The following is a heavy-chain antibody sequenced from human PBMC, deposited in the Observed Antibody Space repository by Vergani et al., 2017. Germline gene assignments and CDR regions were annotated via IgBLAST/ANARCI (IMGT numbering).Heavy chain of an antibody. CDR1: GGSFSGYY. CDR2: INHSGST. D-gene: IGHD3-10*01. J-gene: IGHJ4*02. Sequence: QVQLQQWGAGLLKPSETLSLTCAVYGGSFSGYYWSWIRQPPGKGLEWIGEINHSGSTNYNPSLKSRVTISVDTSKNQFSLKLSSVTAADTAVYYCARGSTRTMVRGVAVLPFDYWGQGTLVTVSS. CDR3: ARGSTRTMVRGVAVLPFDY. V-gene: IGHV4-34*01.